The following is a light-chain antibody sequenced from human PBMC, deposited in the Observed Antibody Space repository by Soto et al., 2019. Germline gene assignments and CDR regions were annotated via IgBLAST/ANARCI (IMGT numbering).Light chain of an antibody. CDR1: QSVSSY. Sequence: EIVLTQSPATLSLSPGKRATLSCRASQSVSSYFAWNQQKPGQAPRLLMFRTSGRATGFPARFSGSGSGTEFNLTISSLQSEDFGVYYCQQYNNWPRATFGGGTKV. J-gene: IGKJ4*01. V-gene: IGKV3-15*01. CDR3: QQYNNWPRAT. CDR2: RTS.